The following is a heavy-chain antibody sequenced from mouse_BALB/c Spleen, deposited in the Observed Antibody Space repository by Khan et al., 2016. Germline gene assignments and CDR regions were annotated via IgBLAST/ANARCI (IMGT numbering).Heavy chain of an antibody. CDR2: IDPANGNT. J-gene: IGHJ2*01. CDR1: GFNIKDTY. CDR3: FYGSSYFDY. V-gene: IGHV14-3*02. Sequence: VQLQQSGAELVKPGASVKLSCTASGFNIKDTYMHWVKQRPEQGLEWIGRIDPANGNTKYDTKFQGKATITADTSSNTAYLQLSSLTSEDTAVYYCFYGSSYFDYWGQGTTLTVAS. D-gene: IGHD1-1*01.